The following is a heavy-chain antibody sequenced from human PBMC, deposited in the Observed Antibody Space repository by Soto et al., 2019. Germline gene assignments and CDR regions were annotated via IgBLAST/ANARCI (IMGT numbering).Heavy chain of an antibody. Sequence: TGGSLRLSCAASGFTFSSYWMHWVRQAPGKGLVWVSRINSDGSSTSYADSVKGRFTISRDNAKNTLYLQMNSLRAEDTAVYYCARVAAEVYDYIWGSYRSDMDVWGKGTTVTVSS. CDR2: INSDGSST. CDR1: GFTFSSYW. CDR3: ARVAAEVYDYIWGSYRSDMDV. V-gene: IGHV3-74*01. J-gene: IGHJ6*03. D-gene: IGHD3-16*02.